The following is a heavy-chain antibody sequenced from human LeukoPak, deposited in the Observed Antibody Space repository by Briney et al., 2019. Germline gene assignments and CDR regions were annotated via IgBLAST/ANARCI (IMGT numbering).Heavy chain of an antibody. CDR1: GYTFTNYA. D-gene: IGHD3-22*01. V-gene: IGHV1-18*01. Sequence: ASVKVSCKASGYTFTNYAISWVRQAPGQGLEWMGWISVYSDGTKSAQNLQGRITMTKDTSTSTAYVELRSLRSDDTAVYYCAREADSSGYFFRPDYWGQGTLVTVSS. J-gene: IGHJ4*02. CDR2: ISVYSDGT. CDR3: AREADSSGYFFRPDY.